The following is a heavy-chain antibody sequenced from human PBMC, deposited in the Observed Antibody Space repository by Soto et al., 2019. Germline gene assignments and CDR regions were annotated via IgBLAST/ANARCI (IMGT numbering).Heavy chain of an antibody. Sequence: SETLSLTCTVSGGSISSYYWSWIRQPPGKGLEWVGYIYYSGSTNYNPSLKSQTTITVDTSTSQFSLKLSSVTTADTAVYYCARPYSGSSRGLDVWGQGTTVTVSS. CDR2: IYYSGST. CDR3: ARPYSGSSRGLDV. J-gene: IGHJ6*02. D-gene: IGHD6-6*01. CDR1: GGSISSYY. V-gene: IGHV4-59*12.